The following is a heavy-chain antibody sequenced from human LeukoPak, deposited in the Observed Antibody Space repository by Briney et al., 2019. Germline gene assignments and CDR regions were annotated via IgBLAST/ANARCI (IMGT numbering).Heavy chain of an antibody. CDR2: LWYDGRTK. CDR1: GFTLSHYG. J-gene: IGHJ4*02. Sequence: GGSLRLSCAASGFTLSHYGMHWVRQAPGKGLAGVAVLWYDGRTKYYAESVKGRFTISRDNSKNTLYLQMNSLRAEDTAVYYCARDYCGGDCYVDYWGQGTLVTVSS. D-gene: IGHD2-21*02. CDR3: ARDYCGGDCYVDY. V-gene: IGHV3-33*08.